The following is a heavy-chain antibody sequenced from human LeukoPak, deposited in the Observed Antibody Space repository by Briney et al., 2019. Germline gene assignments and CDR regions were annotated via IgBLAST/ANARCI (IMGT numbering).Heavy chain of an antibody. CDR3: ARESWSDSVAFDI. CDR2: ISYGGIDK. D-gene: IGHD3-3*01. Sequence: GGSLSLSCAASGFNFSSYAMHWVRQAPGEGLEWVGLISYGGIDKSYADSVKGRFTISRDSSKRTLYLQMNSLRAEDTAMYYCARESWSDSVAFDIWGLGTMVIVSS. J-gene: IGHJ3*02. CDR1: GFNFSSYA. V-gene: IGHV3-30*04.